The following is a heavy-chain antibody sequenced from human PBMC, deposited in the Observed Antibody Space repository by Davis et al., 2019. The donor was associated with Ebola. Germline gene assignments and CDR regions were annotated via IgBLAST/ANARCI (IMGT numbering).Heavy chain of an antibody. CDR1: GNSFTSHW. CDR3: ASLRRTITGMDDGFDI. V-gene: IGHV5-51*01. J-gene: IGHJ3*02. Sequence: GESLKISCKDSGNSFTSHWIGWVRQMPGKGLDWMRIIYTGNSDTRYSPSFRGQVTISADKSMKTTFLQWSSLKASDSGMYYCASLRRTITGMDDGFDIWGQGTMVTVSS. D-gene: IGHD2-8*02. CDR2: IYTGNSDT.